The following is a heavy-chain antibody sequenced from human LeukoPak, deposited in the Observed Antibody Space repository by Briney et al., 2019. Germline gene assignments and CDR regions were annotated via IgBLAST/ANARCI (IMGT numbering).Heavy chain of an antibody. Sequence: SETLSLTCAVYGGSFSGYYWSWIRQPPGKGLEWIGEINHSGSTNYNPSLKSRVTISVDTSKNQFSLKLGSVTAADTAVYYCAGGRSYCSGGSCYSNWFDPWGQGTLVTVSS. J-gene: IGHJ5*02. V-gene: IGHV4-34*01. CDR3: AGGRSYCSGGSCYSNWFDP. CDR1: GGSFSGYY. D-gene: IGHD2-15*01. CDR2: INHSGST.